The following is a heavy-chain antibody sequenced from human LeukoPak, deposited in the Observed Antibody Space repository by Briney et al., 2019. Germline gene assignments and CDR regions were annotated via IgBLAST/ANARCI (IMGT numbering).Heavy chain of an antibody. J-gene: IGHJ4*02. CDR3: ARSYGHSIDY. CDR2: ISYDGSNK. V-gene: IGHV3-30*03. D-gene: IGHD3-10*01. Sequence: QSGGSLRLSCVASGFTFSSYGMHWVRQAPGKGLEWVAVISYDGSNKYYADSVKGRFTISRDNAQNSLYLQMNNLRAEDTAVYYCARSYGHSIDYWGQGTLVTVSS. CDR1: GFTFSSYG.